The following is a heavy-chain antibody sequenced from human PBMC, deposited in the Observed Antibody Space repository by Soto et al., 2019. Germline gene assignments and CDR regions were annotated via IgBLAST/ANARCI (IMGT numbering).Heavy chain of an antibody. V-gene: IGHV5-10-1*04. CDR2: IDPSDSYT. CDR3: ARTSAAGKYYYGMDV. J-gene: IGHJ6*02. CDR1: GYSLTSYW. Sequence: PGESLKISCKGSGYSLTSYWISWVRQMPGKGLEWMGRIDPSDSYTRYSPSFQGQVTISADKSISTAYLQWSSLKASDTAMYYCARTSAAGKYYYGMDVWGQGTTVTVSS. D-gene: IGHD6-13*01.